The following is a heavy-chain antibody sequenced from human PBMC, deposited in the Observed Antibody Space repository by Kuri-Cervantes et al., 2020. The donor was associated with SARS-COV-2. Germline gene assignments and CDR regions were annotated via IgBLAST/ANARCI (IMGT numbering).Heavy chain of an antibody. CDR2: INHSGST. V-gene: IGHV4-34*01. Sequence: SETLSLTCAVYGGSFSGYYWSWIRQPPGKGLEWIGEINHSGSTNYNPSLKSRVTISVDTSKNQFSLKLSSVTAADTAVYYCARDRRYDFWSGYSANDAFDIWGQGTMVTVSS. CDR3: ARDRRYDFWSGYSANDAFDI. D-gene: IGHD3-3*01. J-gene: IGHJ3*02. CDR1: GGSFSGYY.